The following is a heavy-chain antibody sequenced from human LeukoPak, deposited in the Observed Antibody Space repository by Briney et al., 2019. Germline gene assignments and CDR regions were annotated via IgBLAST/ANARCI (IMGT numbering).Heavy chain of an antibody. V-gene: IGHV1-69*04. CDR1: GGTFSSYA. J-gene: IGHJ1*01. D-gene: IGHD1-26*01. Sequence: ASVKVSCKASGGTFSSYAISWVRQAPGQGLEWMGRIIPILGIANYAQKFQGRVTITADKSTSTAYMELSSLRSEDTAVYYCARDLQWEGYFQHWGQGTLVTVSS. CDR3: ARDLQWEGYFQH. CDR2: IIPILGIA.